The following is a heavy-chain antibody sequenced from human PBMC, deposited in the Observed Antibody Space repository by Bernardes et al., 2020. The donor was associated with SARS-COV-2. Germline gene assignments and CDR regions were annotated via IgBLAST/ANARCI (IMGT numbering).Heavy chain of an antibody. CDR3: ATTPQYEYTRVFDF. J-gene: IGHJ4*02. CDR2: ISYDGGEK. V-gene: IGHV3-30*03. D-gene: IGHD2-15*01. Sequence: GGSLRLSCAASGFTFSSYGMHWVRQAPGKGLEWVAVISYDGGEKPYADSVKGRFTISRDNSKNTLYLQMNSLRAEDTAVYYCATTPQYEYTRVFDFWGQGTLVTVSS. CDR1: GFTFSSYG.